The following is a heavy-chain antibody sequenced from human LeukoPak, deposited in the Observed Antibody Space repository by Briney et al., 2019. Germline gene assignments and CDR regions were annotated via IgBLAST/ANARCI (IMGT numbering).Heavy chain of an antibody. V-gene: IGHV4-59*08. D-gene: IGHD5/OR15-5a*01. CDR2: IYYSGST. CDR1: GGSINSYY. CDR3: ARLPSTRTLDFDH. Sequence: SETLSLTCTVSGGSINSYYWSWIRQPPGKGLEWIGSIYYSGSTDYNPSLKSRATISVDTSKNQFSVKLSSVTAAGTAVYYCARLPSTRTLDFDHWGQGTLVTVSS. J-gene: IGHJ4*02.